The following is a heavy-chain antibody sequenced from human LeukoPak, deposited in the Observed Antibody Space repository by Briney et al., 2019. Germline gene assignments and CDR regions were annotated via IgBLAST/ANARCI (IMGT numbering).Heavy chain of an antibody. CDR3: XREVLAQLXFESSAGAFDI. D-gene: IGHD5-18*01. J-gene: IGHJ3*02. Sequence: SVKVSCKASGGTFSSYAISWVRQAPGQGLEWMGRIIPIFGTANYAQKFQGRVTITTDESTSTAYMELSSLRSEDTAVYYCXREVLAQLXFESSAGAFDIWGQGTMVTVSS. CDR1: GGTFSSYA. V-gene: IGHV1-69*05. CDR2: IIPIFGTA.